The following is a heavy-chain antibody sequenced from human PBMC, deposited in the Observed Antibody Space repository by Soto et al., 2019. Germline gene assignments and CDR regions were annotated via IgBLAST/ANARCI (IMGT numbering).Heavy chain of an antibody. J-gene: IGHJ4*02. Sequence: EVQLVESGGGLVKPGGSLRLSCAASGFTFSSYSMNWVRQAPGKGREWVSSISSSSSYIYYADSVKGRFTISRDNAKNSLSLQRNSLSDEDTAVYYCASLGRAKWEPNTPRDSWGQGTLVTVAS. V-gene: IGHV3-21*01. CDR1: GFTFSSYS. D-gene: IGHD1-26*01. CDR3: ASLGRAKWEPNTPRDS. CDR2: ISSSSSYI.